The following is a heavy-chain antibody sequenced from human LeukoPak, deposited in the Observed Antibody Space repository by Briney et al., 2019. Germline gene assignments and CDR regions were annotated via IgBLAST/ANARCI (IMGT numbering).Heavy chain of an antibody. CDR2: ISYDGSNK. D-gene: IGHD3-10*01. V-gene: IGHV3-30*03. CDR3: ARLYGSGSYFDY. Sequence: GGSLRLSCAASGFTFSSYGMHWVRQAPGKGLEWVAVISYDGSNKYYADSVKGRFTISRDNAKNSLYLQMNSLRAEDTAVYYCARLYGSGSYFDYWGQGTLVTVSS. J-gene: IGHJ4*02. CDR1: GFTFSSYG.